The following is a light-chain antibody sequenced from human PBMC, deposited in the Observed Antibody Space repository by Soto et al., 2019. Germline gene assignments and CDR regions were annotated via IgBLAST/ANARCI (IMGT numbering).Light chain of an antibody. Sequence: ETVMTQSPATLSVSPGERATLSCRASQTINGNLAWYQRKPGQAPRLLMYATSVRATGIPARFSGSGSGTEYTLTISSLQSEDFAVFYCQQYNSWYTFGKGTKLEIK. V-gene: IGKV3-15*01. J-gene: IGKJ2*01. CDR2: ATS. CDR1: QTINGN. CDR3: QQYNSWYT.